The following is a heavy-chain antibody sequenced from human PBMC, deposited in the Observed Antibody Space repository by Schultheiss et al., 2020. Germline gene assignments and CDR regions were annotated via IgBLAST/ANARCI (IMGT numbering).Heavy chain of an antibody. CDR3: ARVTSEWSCFDY. V-gene: IGHV4-34*01. CDR2: INHSGST. CDR1: GGSFSGYY. Sequence: SETLSLTCAVYGGSFSGYYWSWIRQPPGKGLEWIGEINHSGSTNYNPSLKSRVTISVDTSKNQFSLKLSSVTAADTAVYYCARVTSEWSCFDYWGQGTLVTVSS. J-gene: IGHJ4*02. D-gene: IGHD3-3*01.